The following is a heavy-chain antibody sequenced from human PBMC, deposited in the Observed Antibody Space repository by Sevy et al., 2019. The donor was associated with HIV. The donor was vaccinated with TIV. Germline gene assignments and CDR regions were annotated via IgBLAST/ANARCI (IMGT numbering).Heavy chain of an antibody. CDR3: ARLPIGGDSNWFDP. V-gene: IGHV4-39*01. CDR1: GGSISSSSYY. J-gene: IGHJ5*02. D-gene: IGHD1-26*01. Sequence: SETLSLTCTVSGGSISSSSYYWGWIRQPPGKGLEWSGSIYYSGSTYYNPSLKSRVTISVDTSKNQFSLKLSSVTAADTAVYYCARLPIGGDSNWFDPWGQGTLVTVSS. CDR2: IYYSGST.